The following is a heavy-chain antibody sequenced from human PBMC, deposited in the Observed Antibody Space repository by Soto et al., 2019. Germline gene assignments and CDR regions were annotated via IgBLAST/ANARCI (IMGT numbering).Heavy chain of an antibody. J-gene: IGHJ5*02. CDR2: INHSGST. V-gene: IGHV4-34*01. CDR1: GGSFSGYY. CDR3: ARGGWFDP. Sequence: SETLSLTCAVYGGSFSGYYWSWIRQPPGKGLEWIGEINHSGSTNYNPSLKSRVTISVDTSKNQFSLKLSSVTAADTAVYYCARGGWFDPWRQGTLVTVSS.